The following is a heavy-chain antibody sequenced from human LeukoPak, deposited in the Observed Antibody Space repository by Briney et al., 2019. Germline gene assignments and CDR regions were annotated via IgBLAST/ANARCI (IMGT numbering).Heavy chain of an antibody. J-gene: IGHJ6*03. V-gene: IGHV1-2*02. CDR2: INPNSGGT. CDR1: GYTFTDYY. CDR3: ARGAAAGAHYYYYYMDV. Sequence: GASVKVSCKASGYTFTDYYIHWVRQAPGQGLEWMGWINPNSGGTNFGDKFQGRVAMTRDTSISAAYMQLSGLRSDDTAVYFCARGAAAGAHYYYYYMDVWGKGTTVTVS. D-gene: IGHD6-13*01.